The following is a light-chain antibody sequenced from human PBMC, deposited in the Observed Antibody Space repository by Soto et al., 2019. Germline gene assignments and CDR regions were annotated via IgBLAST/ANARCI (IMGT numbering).Light chain of an antibody. CDR2: DAS. CDR3: QHRSNWPLT. CDR1: QSISIY. J-gene: IGKJ4*01. Sequence: EIVLTQAPATLSLSPGERATLSCRASQSISIYLAWYQQKPGQAPRLLIYDASNRATGIPARFSGSGSGTDFTITISSLETEDFAVYYCQHRSNWPLTCGGGTKVEIK. V-gene: IGKV3-11*01.